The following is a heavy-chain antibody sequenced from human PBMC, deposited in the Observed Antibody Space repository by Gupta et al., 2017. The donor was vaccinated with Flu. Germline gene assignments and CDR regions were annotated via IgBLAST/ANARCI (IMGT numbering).Heavy chain of an antibody. CDR3: TTDTDAVISTFDN. V-gene: IGHV3-15*01. D-gene: IGHD3-10*01. Sequence: EVQLVESGGGLVKPGGSLRLSCAASGLTFSNAWMHWVPQAPGKGLEWLGLIKSKTDGGTTDYAAAVKGRFTISRDDLENTLSLQMNSLKTEDTAVYYCTTDTDAVISTFDNWGQGTPVTVSS. J-gene: IGHJ4*02. CDR1: GLTFSNAW. CDR2: IKSKTDGGTT.